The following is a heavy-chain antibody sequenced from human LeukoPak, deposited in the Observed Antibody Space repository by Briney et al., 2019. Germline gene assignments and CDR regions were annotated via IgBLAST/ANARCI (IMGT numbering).Heavy chain of an antibody. D-gene: IGHD5-12*01. CDR2: ISSSSSYI. CDR3: ARDPGSGYEEHFDY. CDR1: GFIFSNYG. Sequence: GGTLRLSCAASGFIFSNYGMNWVRQAPGKGLEWVSSISSSSSYIYYADSVKGRFTISRDNAKDSLYLQMNSLRAEDTAVYYCARDPGSGYEEHFDYWGQGTLVTVSS. V-gene: IGHV3-21*04. J-gene: IGHJ4*02.